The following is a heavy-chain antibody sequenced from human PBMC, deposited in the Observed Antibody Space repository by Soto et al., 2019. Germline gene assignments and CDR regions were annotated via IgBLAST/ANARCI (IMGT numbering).Heavy chain of an antibody. CDR2: INHSGNT. CDR1: GFSLSTSGVG. J-gene: IGHJ6*02. Sequence: ESGPTLVNPTQTLTLTCTFSGFSLSTSGVGVGWIRQPPGKGLEWIGEINHSGNTNYNPSLKSRVTISVDTSKNQFSLKLSSVTAADTAVFYFAVHIYEGGGYYYYYYGMDVWGQGTTFTFSS. V-gene: IGHV4-39*07. D-gene: IGHD2-15*01. CDR3: AVHIYEGGGYYYYYYGMDV.